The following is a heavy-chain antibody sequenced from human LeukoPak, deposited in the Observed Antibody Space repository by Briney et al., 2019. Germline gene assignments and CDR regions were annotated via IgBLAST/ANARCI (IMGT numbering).Heavy chain of an antibody. D-gene: IGHD2-2*01. J-gene: IGHJ1*01. CDR2: IYHSGST. V-gene: IGHV4-30-2*01. Sequence: PSQTLSLTCTVSGGSISSGGYYWSWIRQPPGKGLEWIGYIYHSGSTYYNPSLKSRVTISVDRSKNQFSLKLSSVTAADTAVYYCASMGPAARGYFQHWGQGTLVTVSS. CDR1: GGSISSGGYY. CDR3: ASMGPAARGYFQH.